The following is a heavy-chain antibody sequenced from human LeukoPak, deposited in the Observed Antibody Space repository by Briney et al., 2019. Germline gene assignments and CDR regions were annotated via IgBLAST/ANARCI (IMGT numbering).Heavy chain of an antibody. Sequence: GGSLRLSCAASGFTFSSYGMLWVRQAPGKGLEWVAFIRYDGSNKYYADSVKGRFTISRDNSKNTLYLQMNSLRAEDTAVYCCAKDLDDFWSGYFGPIGYWGQGTLVTVSS. CDR3: AKDLDDFWSGYFGPIGY. CDR2: IRYDGSNK. D-gene: IGHD3-3*01. J-gene: IGHJ4*02. CDR1: GFTFSSYG. V-gene: IGHV3-30*02.